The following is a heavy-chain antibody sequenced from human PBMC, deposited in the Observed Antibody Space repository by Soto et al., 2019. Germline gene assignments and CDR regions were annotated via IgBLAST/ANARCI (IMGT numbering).Heavy chain of an antibody. CDR1: GGSFTSNNW. J-gene: IGHJ4*02. CDR3: ARRDPGTSVDY. D-gene: IGHD1-7*01. CDR2: IYRTGST. V-gene: IGHV4-4*02. Sequence: SETLSLTCAVSGGSFTSNNWWTWVRQPPGQGLEWIGEIYRTGSTNYNPSLKSRVTISLDKSENQFSLKVTSLTAEDTDVYYCARRDPGTSVDYWGQGTLVTVSS.